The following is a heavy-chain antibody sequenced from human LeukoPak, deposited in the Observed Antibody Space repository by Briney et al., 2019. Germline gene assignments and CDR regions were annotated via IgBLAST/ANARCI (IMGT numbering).Heavy chain of an antibody. J-gene: IGHJ5*02. V-gene: IGHV1-2*02. CDR2: ISPNSGGT. Sequence: ASVKVSCKASGYTFTGYYMHWVRQAPGQGLEWMGWISPNSGGTNYAQKFQGRVTMTRDTSISTAYMELSRLRSDDTAVYYCARDNKRLWFGELFKPVHNWFDPWGQGTLVTVSS. CDR1: GYTFTGYY. CDR3: ARDNKRLWFGELFKPVHNWFDP. D-gene: IGHD3-10*01.